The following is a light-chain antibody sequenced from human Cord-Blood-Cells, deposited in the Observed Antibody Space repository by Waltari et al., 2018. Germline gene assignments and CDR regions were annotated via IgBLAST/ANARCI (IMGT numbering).Light chain of an antibody. CDR2: AAS. J-gene: IGKJ1*01. V-gene: IGKV1-39*01. CDR1: QSISSY. Sequence: DIQMTQSPSSLSASVGDRVTITCRASQSISSYLNWYQQKPGKAPKLLIYAASSLQSWVPSRFSGSGSGTDFTLTISSLQPVDFATYYCQQSYSTPWTFGQGTKVEIK. CDR3: QQSYSTPWT.